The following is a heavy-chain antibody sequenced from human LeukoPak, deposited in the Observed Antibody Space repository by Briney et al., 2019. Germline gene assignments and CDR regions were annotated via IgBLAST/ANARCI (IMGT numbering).Heavy chain of an antibody. CDR2: ISYDGSNK. V-gene: IGHV3-30-3*01. D-gene: IGHD3-16*02. CDR3: ARDGQLYYDYVWGSYLDH. J-gene: IGHJ4*02. CDR1: GFTFSSYA. Sequence: GRSLRLSCAASGFTFSSYAMHWVRQAPGKGLEWVAVISYDGSNKYYADSVKGRFTISRDNSKNTLYLQMNSLRAEDAAVYYCARDGQLYYDYVWGSYLDHWGQGTLVTVSS.